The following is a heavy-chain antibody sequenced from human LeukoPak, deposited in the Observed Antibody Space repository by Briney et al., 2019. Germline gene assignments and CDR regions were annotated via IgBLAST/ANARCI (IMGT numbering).Heavy chain of an antibody. J-gene: IGHJ6*03. Sequence: PSQTLSLTCTVSGGSISSGSYYWSWIRQPAGKGLEWIGYIYYSGSTNYNPSLKSRVTISVDTSKNQFSLKLSSVTAADTAVYYCARRNRSGSYYNDYYYMDVWGKGTTVTVSS. V-gene: IGHV4-61*10. D-gene: IGHD3-10*01. CDR3: ARRNRSGSYYNDYYYMDV. CDR2: IYYSGST. CDR1: GGSISSGSYY.